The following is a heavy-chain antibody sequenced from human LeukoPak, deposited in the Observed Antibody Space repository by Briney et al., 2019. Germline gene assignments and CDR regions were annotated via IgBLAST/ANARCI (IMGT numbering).Heavy chain of an antibody. J-gene: IGHJ4*02. CDR1: GGTFSSYA. D-gene: IGHD6-19*01. Sequence: ASVKVSCKASGGTFSSYAISWVRQAPGQGLEWMGRIIPILGIANYAQKFQGRVTITADKSTSTAYMELGSLRSEDTAVYYCATPERGSGWYYFDYWGQGTLVTVSS. CDR3: ATPERGSGWYYFDY. V-gene: IGHV1-69*04. CDR2: IIPILGIA.